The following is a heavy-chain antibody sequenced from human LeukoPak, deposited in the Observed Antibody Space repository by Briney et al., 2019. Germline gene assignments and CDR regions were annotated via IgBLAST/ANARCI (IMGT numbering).Heavy chain of an antibody. CDR2: IYYSGST. Sequence: SSETLSLTCSVSGRSISSGSYYWAWIRQPPGAGLEYLGSIYYSGSTYYNPSLKSRVTISVDTSNNQFSLKLSSVTAADTAVYYCARHDPMEVWGPGTTVTVSS. CDR1: GRSISSGSYY. J-gene: IGHJ6*02. V-gene: IGHV4-39*01. CDR3: ARHDPMEV.